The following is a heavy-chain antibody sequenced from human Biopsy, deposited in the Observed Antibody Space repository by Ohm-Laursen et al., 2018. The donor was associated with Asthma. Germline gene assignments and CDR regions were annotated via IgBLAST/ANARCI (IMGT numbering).Heavy chain of an antibody. Sequence: LSLTCAASGFTFSSYGMHWVRQAPGKGLEWVAVISYDGSNKYYADSVKGRFTISRDNSKNTLYLQMNSLRAEDTAVYYCAREGGDYLSGYYYYYGMDVWGQGTTVTVSS. D-gene: IGHD4-17*01. CDR2: ISYDGSNK. CDR1: GFTFSSYG. V-gene: IGHV3-30*03. J-gene: IGHJ6*02. CDR3: AREGGDYLSGYYYYYGMDV.